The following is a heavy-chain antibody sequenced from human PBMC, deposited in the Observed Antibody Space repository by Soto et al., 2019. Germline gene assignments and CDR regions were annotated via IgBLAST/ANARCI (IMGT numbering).Heavy chain of an antibody. CDR2: IIPIFDRP. CDR1: GGTLRNFA. Sequence: QARLVQSGAEVKKPGSSVKVSCRASGGTLRNFAINWVRQAPGQGLEWMGAIIPIFDRPVYAQKFQGRVTFTADESTSTAYMERSSLTSEDTAVYYCARRGVCRGGQCWSIWFDLWGQGTLVTVSS. V-gene: IGHV1-69*01. CDR3: ARRGVCRGGQCWSIWFDL. D-gene: IGHD2-15*01. J-gene: IGHJ5*02.